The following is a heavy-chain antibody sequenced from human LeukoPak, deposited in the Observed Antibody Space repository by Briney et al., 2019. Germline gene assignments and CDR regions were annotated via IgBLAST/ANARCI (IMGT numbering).Heavy chain of an antibody. CDR1: GFTFSSYA. D-gene: IGHD1-1*01. Sequence: GGSLRLSCAASGFTFSSYAISWVRQAPGEGLEWVSAISGSGGSTYYADSVKGRFTISRDNAKNSLYLQMNSLRAEDTAVYYCASPGPPPLDGNFDYWGQGTLVTVSS. J-gene: IGHJ4*02. CDR3: ASPGPPPLDGNFDY. V-gene: IGHV3-23*01. CDR2: ISGSGGST.